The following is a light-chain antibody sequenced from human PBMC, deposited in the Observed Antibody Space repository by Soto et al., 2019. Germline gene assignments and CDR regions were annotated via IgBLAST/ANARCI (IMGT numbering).Light chain of an antibody. J-gene: IGLJ2*01. CDR2: QNS. CDR1: KLGDNY. Sequence: SYELTQPPSVSVSPGQTASITCSGDKLGDNYACWYQQKPGQSPVVVIYQNSKRPSGIPERFSGSNSGNTATLTISGTQAMDEADYYCQAWDSSTAVFCGGTKVTV. CDR3: QAWDSSTAV. V-gene: IGLV3-1*01.